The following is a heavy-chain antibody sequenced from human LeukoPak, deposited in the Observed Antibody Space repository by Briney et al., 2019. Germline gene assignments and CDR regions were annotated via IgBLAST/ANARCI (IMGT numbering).Heavy chain of an antibody. V-gene: IGHV4-39*07. D-gene: IGHD3-22*01. Sequence: SETLSLTCTVSGGSISSSSYYWGWIRQPPGKGLEWIGSIYYSGSTYYNPSLKSRVTISVDTSKNQFSLKLSSVTAADTAVYYCARTKYYYDSSGYYQYYFDYWGQGTLVTVSS. CDR2: IYYSGST. CDR3: ARTKYYYDSSGYYQYYFDY. J-gene: IGHJ4*02. CDR1: GGSISSSSYY.